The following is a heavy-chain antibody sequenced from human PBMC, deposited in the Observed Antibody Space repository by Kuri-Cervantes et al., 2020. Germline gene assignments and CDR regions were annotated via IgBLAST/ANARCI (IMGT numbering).Heavy chain of an antibody. V-gene: IGHV3-74*01. D-gene: IGHD2-2*01. J-gene: IGHJ5*02. CDR3: ARRYCSSTSCYHNWFDP. CDR2: INSDGSIT. Sequence: GESLKISCATSGFTFSTYWMHWVRQAPGKGLVWVSRINSDGSITSYADSVKGRFTISRDNAKNTLYLQMNSLRAEDTAVYYCARRYCSSTSCYHNWFDPWGQGTLVTVSS. CDR1: GFTFSTYW.